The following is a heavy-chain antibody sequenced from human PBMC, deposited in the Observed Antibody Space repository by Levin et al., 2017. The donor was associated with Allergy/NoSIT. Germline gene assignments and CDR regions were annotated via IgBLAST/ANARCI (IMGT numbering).Heavy chain of an antibody. D-gene: IGHD6-19*01. CDR1: GGSISSYY. V-gene: IGHV4-59*01. CDR3: ARKYGTGWYTYYLDY. J-gene: IGHJ4*02. Sequence: ASETLSLTCTVSGGSISSYYWNWIRQPPGKGLEWIGSIYHSGGTYYNPSLQSRVTISLDTSTNQFSLKLSSVTAADTAVYYCARKYGTGWYTYYLDYWGQGTLVTVSS. CDR2: IYHSGGT.